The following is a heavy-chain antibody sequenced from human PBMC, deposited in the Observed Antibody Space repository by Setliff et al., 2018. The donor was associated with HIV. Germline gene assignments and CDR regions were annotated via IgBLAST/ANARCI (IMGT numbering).Heavy chain of an antibody. CDR1: GYIFTSYW. J-gene: IGHJ4*02. V-gene: IGHV5-51*01. CDR2: IYPADSDT. Sequence: GESLKISCKGSGYIFTSYWIAWVRQMPRKGLEWMGIIYPADSDTRYSPSFQGQVTISADKSISTAFLQWNSLRASDTAMYYCARLPGTWLQSLWERAPYYFDYWGPGTLVTVSS. D-gene: IGHD5-12*01. CDR3: ARLPGTWLQSLWERAPYYFDY.